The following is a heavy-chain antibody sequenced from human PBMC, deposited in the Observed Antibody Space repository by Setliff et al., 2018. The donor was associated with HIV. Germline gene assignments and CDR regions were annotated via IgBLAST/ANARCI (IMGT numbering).Heavy chain of an antibody. Sequence: PGGSLRLSCAASGFTFSDYHMSWIRQAPGKGLEWISYISTGTTIFYADSVKGRFTISRDNAKNTLYLQMNSLRAEDTAVYYCARVYDSSGYSLSIPGYWGQGTLVTVSS. D-gene: IGHD3-22*01. V-gene: IGHV3-11*04. CDR2: ISTGTTI. CDR3: ARVYDSSGYSLSIPGY. J-gene: IGHJ4*01. CDR1: GFTFSDYH.